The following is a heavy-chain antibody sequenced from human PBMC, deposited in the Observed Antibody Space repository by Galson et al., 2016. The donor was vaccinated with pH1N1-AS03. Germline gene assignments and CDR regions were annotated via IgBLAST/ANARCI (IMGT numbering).Heavy chain of an antibody. J-gene: IGHJ4*02. Sequence: DSVKGRFTISRDNAKNSLYLQMNSLRAEDTAIYYCARGWYDFWSGYLVDPFDYWGQGALVTVSS. V-gene: IGHV3-7*04. CDR3: ARGWYDFWSGYLVDPFDY. D-gene: IGHD3-3*01.